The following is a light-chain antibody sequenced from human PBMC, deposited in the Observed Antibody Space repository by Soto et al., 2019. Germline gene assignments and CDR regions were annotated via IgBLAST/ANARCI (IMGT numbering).Light chain of an antibody. J-gene: IGKJ2*01. V-gene: IGKV1-39*01. CDR3: QQSYSTPDT. Sequence: DIQMTQSPSSLSASVGDRVTITCRASQSISSYLNWYQQKPGKAPKVLIYAASSLQGGVPSRFSGSGSGTDFTLTISSLQPEDSATYYCQQSYSTPDTLGQGTKLEIK. CDR1: QSISSY. CDR2: AAS.